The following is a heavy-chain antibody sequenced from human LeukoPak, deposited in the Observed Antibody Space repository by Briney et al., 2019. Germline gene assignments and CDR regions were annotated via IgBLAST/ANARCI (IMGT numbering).Heavy chain of an antibody. D-gene: IGHD4-17*01. V-gene: IGHV1-18*01. J-gene: IGHJ6*02. Sequence: ASVKVSCKASGYTFTSYAISWVRQAPGQGLEWMGWISAYNGNTNYAQKLQGRVTMTTDTSTSTAYMELRSLRSDDTAVYYCARELYTVTTEYYYYYYGMDVWGQGTTVTVSS. CDR2: ISAYNGNT. CDR1: GYTFTSYA. CDR3: ARELYTVTTEYYYYYYGMDV.